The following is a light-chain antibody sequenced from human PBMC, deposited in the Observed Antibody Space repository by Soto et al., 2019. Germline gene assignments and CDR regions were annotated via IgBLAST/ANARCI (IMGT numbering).Light chain of an antibody. Sequence: QSVLTQPASVSGSPGQSITISCNGASSDVGDYKYVSWYQHHPGQAPKLLIYEVSNRPSGVSNRFSGSKSGNTASLTISGLQAEDEADYYCTSYPSSTTLEVVFGGGTKLTVL. CDR3: TSYPSSTTLEVV. V-gene: IGLV2-14*01. J-gene: IGLJ2*01. CDR1: SSDVGDYKY. CDR2: EVS.